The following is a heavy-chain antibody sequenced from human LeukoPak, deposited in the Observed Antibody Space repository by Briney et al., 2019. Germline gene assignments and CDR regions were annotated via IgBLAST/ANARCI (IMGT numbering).Heavy chain of an antibody. J-gene: IGHJ3*02. CDR2: IYTSGTT. D-gene: IGHD3-3*01. CDR3: ARGSLITIFGVQANAHDDAFDI. CDR1: GGSISNYY. Sequence: KASETLSLTCSFSGGSISNYYWNWIRQPAGEGLEWIGRIYTSGTTNYNPSLKSRVTISVDTSKKQFSLKLSSVTAADTAVFYCARGSLITIFGVQANAHDDAFDIWGQGTMVTVSS. V-gene: IGHV4-4*07.